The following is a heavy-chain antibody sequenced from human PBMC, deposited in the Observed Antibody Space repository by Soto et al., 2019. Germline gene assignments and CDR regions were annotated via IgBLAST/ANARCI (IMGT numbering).Heavy chain of an antibody. CDR2: ISYDGSNK. J-gene: IGHJ4*02. D-gene: IGHD5-12*01. CDR1: GFTFSSYG. Sequence: GGSLRLSCAASGFTFSSYGMHWVRQAPGKGLEWVAVISYDGSNKYYADSVKGRFTISRDNSKNTLYLQMNSLRAEDTAVYYCAKDAGYSDYEGYWGQGTLVTVSS. V-gene: IGHV3-30*18. CDR3: AKDAGYSDYEGY.